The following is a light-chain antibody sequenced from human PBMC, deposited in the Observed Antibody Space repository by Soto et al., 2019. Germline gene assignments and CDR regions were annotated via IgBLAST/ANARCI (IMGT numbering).Light chain of an antibody. Sequence: DIPMTQSPSSLSASVGDRVTITCQASHDISNYLNWYQQKPGKAPKLLIYDASVLETGVPSRFGGSGSGTDFTFTITSLQPEDIGTYYCQQCDDIPSTFGGGTRVEIQ. CDR1: HDISNY. V-gene: IGKV1-33*01. CDR3: QQCDDIPST. CDR2: DAS. J-gene: IGKJ4*01.